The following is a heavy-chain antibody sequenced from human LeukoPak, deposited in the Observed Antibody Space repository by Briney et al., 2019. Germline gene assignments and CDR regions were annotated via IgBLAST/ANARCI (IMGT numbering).Heavy chain of an antibody. CDR3: ARTLYDSSGYSPVDY. J-gene: IGHJ4*02. CDR1: GFTFSSYA. Sequence: GGSLRLSCAASGFTFSSYAMSWVRQAPGKGLEWVSAISGSGGSTYYADSVKGRFTISRDNSKNTLYLQMNSLRAEDTALYYCARTLYDSSGYSPVDYWGQGTLVTVSS. CDR2: ISGSGGST. V-gene: IGHV3-23*01. D-gene: IGHD3-22*01.